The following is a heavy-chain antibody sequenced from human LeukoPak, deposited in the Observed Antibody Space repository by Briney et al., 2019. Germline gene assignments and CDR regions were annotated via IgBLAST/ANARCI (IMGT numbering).Heavy chain of an antibody. V-gene: IGHV3-30-3*01. CDR2: TSYDGSNK. Sequence: GGSLRLSCAASGFSFSNYAMPWVRQAPGKGLDWVAITSYDGSNKYYGDSVKGRFTISRDNSKNTLYLQMNSLRAEDTAVYYCARDYYDSSGYTKNAFDIWGQGTMVTVSS. CDR3: ARDYYDSSGYTKNAFDI. CDR1: GFSFSNYA. J-gene: IGHJ3*02. D-gene: IGHD3-22*01.